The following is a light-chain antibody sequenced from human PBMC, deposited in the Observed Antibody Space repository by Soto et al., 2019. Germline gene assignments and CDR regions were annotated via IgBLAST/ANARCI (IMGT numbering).Light chain of an antibody. J-gene: IGKJ1*01. V-gene: IGKV1-5*03. CDR1: QAVPNN. Sequence: DIHLTQSPSFLSASVGDRVTITCRPSQAVPNNMAWYQQKPGKAPKLLIYKAANLADEVPSRFAGSGSGTDFTLTITRLQPDDFATYYCQHYNSFSRTFGQGTKVDIK. CDR2: KAA. CDR3: QHYNSFSRT.